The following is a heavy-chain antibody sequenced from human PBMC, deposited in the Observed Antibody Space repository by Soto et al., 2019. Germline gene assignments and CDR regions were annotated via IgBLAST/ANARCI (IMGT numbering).Heavy chain of an antibody. D-gene: IGHD4-17*01. Sequence: PMSWVRLAPGKGLEWVSTISGYGGSTYYPDSLKGRFIISRDNSKNTLYLQINTLRAEDTAIYFCARQRTTVTTSFDYWRQGTLVNVSS. CDR2: ISGYGGST. CDR1: P. V-gene: IGHV3-23*01. J-gene: IGHJ4*02. CDR3: ARQRTTVTTSFDY.